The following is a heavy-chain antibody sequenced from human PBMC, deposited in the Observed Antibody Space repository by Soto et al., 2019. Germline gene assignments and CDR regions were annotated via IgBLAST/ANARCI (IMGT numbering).Heavy chain of an antibody. CDR1: GDPISSGDYY. CDR3: ARAPYRGTNSRGALDM. V-gene: IGHV4-30-4*01. Sequence: QVQLQESGPGLVKPSQTLSLTCTVSGDPISSGDYYWSWIRQPPGKGLEWIGYIYYSGTTYYSPSLESRVTTSVDTSKNQFSLKLSSVTAADTAVYYCARAPYRGTNSRGALDMWGQGTMVTVSS. D-gene: IGHD2-8*01. J-gene: IGHJ3*02. CDR2: IYYSGTT.